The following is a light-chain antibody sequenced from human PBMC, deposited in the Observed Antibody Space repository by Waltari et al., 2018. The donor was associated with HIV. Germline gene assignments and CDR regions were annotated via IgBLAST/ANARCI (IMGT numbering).Light chain of an antibody. CDR2: DAS. V-gene: IGKV1-39*01. J-gene: IGKJ4*01. CDR3: QQSYSSPLT. Sequence: DIQMTQSPTSLPASIGDRVTITCRASQSISNYLNWYQKNPGKAPKLLIYDASSLQSGVPSRFSGSGSGTDFTLSISSLQPEDFTTYYCQQSYSSPLTFGGGTKVEIK. CDR1: QSISNY.